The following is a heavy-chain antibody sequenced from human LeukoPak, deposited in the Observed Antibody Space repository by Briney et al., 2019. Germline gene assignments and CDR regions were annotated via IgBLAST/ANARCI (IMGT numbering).Heavy chain of an antibody. Sequence: GGCLRLSCATSGFIFTDYAMTWVRQAPGKGLEWVSDISGSGDNTYYADSVKGRFTISKDSSKSMMYLQMNSLRDEDTAVYYCARAPRGFQWFVEYWGQGTLVTVSS. J-gene: IGHJ4*02. CDR1: GFIFTDYA. CDR3: ARAPRGFQWFVEY. V-gene: IGHV3-23*01. CDR2: ISGSGDNT. D-gene: IGHD3-22*01.